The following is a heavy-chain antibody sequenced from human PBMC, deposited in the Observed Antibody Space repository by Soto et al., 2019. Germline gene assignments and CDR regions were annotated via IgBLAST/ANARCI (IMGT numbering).Heavy chain of an antibody. Sequence: GASVKVSCKASGYSFTSYDVNWARQATGQGLEWMGWMNPNSGNTAFAEKFQGRVTMTRDTPISTAYMELSGLTSEDTAVYYCARYPYTSYCSDGSCSYDAFDIWGQGTVVTVSS. CDR2: MNPNSGNT. V-gene: IGHV1-8*01. D-gene: IGHD2-15*01. J-gene: IGHJ3*02. CDR1: GYSFTSYD. CDR3: ARYPYTSYCSDGSCSYDAFDI.